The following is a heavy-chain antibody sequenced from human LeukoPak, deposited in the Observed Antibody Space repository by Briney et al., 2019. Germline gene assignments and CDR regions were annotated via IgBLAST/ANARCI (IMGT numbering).Heavy chain of an antibody. CDR3: ARDKDA. CDR1: GLTVSNNY. V-gene: IGHV3-66*01. J-gene: IGHJ5*02. Sequence: GGSLRLSCVVSGLTVSNNYMSWVRQAPGKGLEWVSVIYSDGTTRNADSVKGRFTISRDNSKNTVYLQMDSLRAEDAAVYYCARDKDAWGQGTLVTVSS. CDR2: IYSDGTT.